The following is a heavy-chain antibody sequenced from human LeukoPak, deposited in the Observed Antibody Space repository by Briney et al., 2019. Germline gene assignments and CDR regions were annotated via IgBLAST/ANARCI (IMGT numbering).Heavy chain of an antibody. CDR2: IYTSGST. Sequence: SQTLSLTCTVSGGSISSGSYYWSWIRQPAGKGLEWIGRIYTSGSTNYNPSLKSRVTISVDTSKNQFSLKLSSVTAADTAVYYCARGGGYDTPFDYWGQGTLVTVSS. CDR3: ARGGGYDTPFDY. J-gene: IGHJ4*02. D-gene: IGHD5-12*01. CDR1: GGSISSGSYY. V-gene: IGHV4-61*02.